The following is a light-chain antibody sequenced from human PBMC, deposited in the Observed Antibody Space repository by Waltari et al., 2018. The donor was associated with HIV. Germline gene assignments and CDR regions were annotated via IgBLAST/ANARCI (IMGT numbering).Light chain of an antibody. CDR3: CSYAGSSTLL. V-gene: IGLV2-23*01. CDR2: DIS. Sequence: QSALTQPASASGSPDQSSTSPSTGTRSDVGGYNYVSWYQQHPGKPPTLVIYDISERPSWVSNRFSGSKSGNTASLTISGLQAEDEADYNCCSYAGSSTLLFGGGTKVTVL. J-gene: IGLJ2*01. CDR1: RSDVGGYNY.